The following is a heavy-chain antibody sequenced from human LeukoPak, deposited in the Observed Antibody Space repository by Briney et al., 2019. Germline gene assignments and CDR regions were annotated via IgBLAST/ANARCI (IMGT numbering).Heavy chain of an antibody. CDR1: GFTFSKAW. CDR2: IKSKTDGGTT. J-gene: IGHJ4*02. Sequence: GGSLRLSCAASGFTFSKAWVTWVRQAPGKGLEWVGRIKSKTDGGTTDYPAPAKGRFTISRDDSKNTLFLQMNSLITEDTAVYYCTTVGSSWGFDFWGQGTLVTVSS. D-gene: IGHD6-13*01. CDR3: TTVGSSWGFDF. V-gene: IGHV3-15*01.